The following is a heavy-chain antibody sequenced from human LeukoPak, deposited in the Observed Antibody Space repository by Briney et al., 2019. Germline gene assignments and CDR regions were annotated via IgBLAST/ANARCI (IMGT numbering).Heavy chain of an antibody. CDR2: ISAYNDYT. CDR1: GYTFTSYG. J-gene: IGHJ5*02. CDR3: ARDHYRGAAVFYHPYPTTNWFDP. Sequence: ASVKVSFKASGYTFTSYGISWVRQPPGQGLDWMGCISAYNDYTNYAHKLQGRVTMTTDTSTSTAYMELRSLRSDATAVYYCARDHYRGAAVFYHPYPTTNWFDPWGQGTLVTVSS. V-gene: IGHV1-18*01. D-gene: IGHD6-13*01.